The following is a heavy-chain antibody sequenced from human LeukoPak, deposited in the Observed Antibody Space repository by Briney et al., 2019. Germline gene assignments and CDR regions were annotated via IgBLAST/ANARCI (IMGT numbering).Heavy chain of an antibody. CDR1: GFTFSSYG. V-gene: IGHV3-30*18. CDR3: AKGYSGYDWSLVEY. D-gene: IGHD5-12*01. Sequence: GRSLRLSCVASGFTFSSYGMHWVRQAPGKGLEWVAVISYDGSNKYYADSVKGRFTISRDNSKNTLYLQMNSLRAEDTAVYYCAKGYSGYDWSLVEYWGQGTLVTVSS. CDR2: ISYDGSNK. J-gene: IGHJ4*02.